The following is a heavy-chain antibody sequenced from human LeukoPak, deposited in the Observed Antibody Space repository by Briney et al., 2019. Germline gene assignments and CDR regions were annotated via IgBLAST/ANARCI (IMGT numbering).Heavy chain of an antibody. J-gene: IGHJ4*02. CDR2: IKQDGSVK. D-gene: IGHD3-22*01. V-gene: IGHV3-7*01. Sequence: GGSLRLSCAASGFTFSSYWMSWVRQAPGKGLEWVANIKQDGSVKYYVDSVKGRFTISRDNDKNSLYLQVNSLRAEDTAVYYCARGGYYDTSGYRPLDYWGQGTLVTISS. CDR3: ARGGYYDTSGYRPLDY. CDR1: GFTFSSYW.